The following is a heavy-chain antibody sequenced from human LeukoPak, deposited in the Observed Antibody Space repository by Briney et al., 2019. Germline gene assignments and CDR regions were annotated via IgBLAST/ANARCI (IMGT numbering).Heavy chain of an antibody. V-gene: IGHV4-34*01. CDR1: GGSFSGYY. CDR3: ASRQSPKIAAAGIRCSAP. D-gene: IGHD6-13*01. J-gene: IGHJ5*02. Sequence: SETLSLTCAVYGGSFSGYYWSWIRQPPGKGLEWIGEINHSGSTNYNPSLKSRVTISVDTSKNQFSLKLSSVTAADTAVYYCASRQSPKIAAAGIRCSAPGGQGTLVTVPS. CDR2: INHSGST.